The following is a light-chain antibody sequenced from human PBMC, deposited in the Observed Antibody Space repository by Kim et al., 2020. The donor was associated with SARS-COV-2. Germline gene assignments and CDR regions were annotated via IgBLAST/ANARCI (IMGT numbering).Light chain of an antibody. Sequence: QTATPASIGNSNNVGYQEAAWVQQHQGRPPKLLSIRSDNRPSGISERVSASRSGNTASLTITGLQPDDEGDYYCSAWDSSLTAWVFGGGTQLTVL. J-gene: IGLJ3*02. CDR1: SNNVGYQE. CDR3: SAWDSSLTAWV. V-gene: IGLV10-54*01. CDR2: RSD.